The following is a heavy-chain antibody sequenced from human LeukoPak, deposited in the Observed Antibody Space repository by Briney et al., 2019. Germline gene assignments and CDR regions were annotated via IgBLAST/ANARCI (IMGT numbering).Heavy chain of an antibody. J-gene: IGHJ5*02. CDR1: GYTFTGYY. CDR3: ARGGYSYATNWFDP. CDR2: INPNSGGT. Sequence: ASVKVSCKASGYTFTGYYMHWVRQAPGQGLEWMGWINPNSGGTNYAQEFQGRVTMTRDTSISTAYMELSRLRSDDTAVHYCARGGYSYATNWFDPWGQGTLVTVSS. V-gene: IGHV1-2*02. D-gene: IGHD5-18*01.